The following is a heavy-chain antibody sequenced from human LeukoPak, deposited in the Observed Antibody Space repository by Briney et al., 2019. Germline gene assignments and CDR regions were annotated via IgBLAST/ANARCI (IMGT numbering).Heavy chain of an antibody. CDR3: ARLFGGSSGYFDY. J-gene: IGHJ4*02. V-gene: IGHV5-51*01. CDR1: GYSFTSHW. CDR2: IYPDDSDT. Sequence: GESLQISCKGSGYSFTSHWIGWVRQMPGRGLEWMGIIYPDDSDTRYSPSFQGLVTISADKSINTAYLQWGSLKASDTAMYYCARLFGGSSGYFDYWGQGTLVTVSS. D-gene: IGHD1-26*01.